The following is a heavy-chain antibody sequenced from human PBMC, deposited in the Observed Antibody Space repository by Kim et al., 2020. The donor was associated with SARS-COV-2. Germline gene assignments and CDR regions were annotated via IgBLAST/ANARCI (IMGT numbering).Heavy chain of an antibody. CDR3: ASLHYDILTGYNYYYYGMDV. J-gene: IGHJ6*02. D-gene: IGHD3-9*01. V-gene: IGHV1-8*01. CDR2: MNPNSGNT. CDR1: GYTFTSYD. Sequence: ASVKVSCKASGYTFTSYDINWVRQATGQGLEWMGWMNPNSGNTGYAQKFQGRVTMTRNTSISTAYMELSSLRSEDTAVYYCASLHYDILTGYNYYYYGMDVWGQGTTVTVSS.